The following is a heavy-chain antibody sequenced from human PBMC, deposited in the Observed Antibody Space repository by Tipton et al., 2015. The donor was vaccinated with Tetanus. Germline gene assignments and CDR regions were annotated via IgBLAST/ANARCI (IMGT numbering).Heavy chain of an antibody. J-gene: IGHJ4*02. D-gene: IGHD4-17*01. V-gene: IGHV1-46*01. CDR1: GYTFTSYY. CDR2: INPSGGST. Sequence: QSGPEVKKPGASVKVSCKASGYTFTSYYMHWVRQAPGQGLEWMGIINPSGGSTSYAQKFQGRVTMTRDTSTSTVYMELSSLRSGDTALYACARVYCGDYETGYFDYWAQGTLVTASS. CDR3: ARVYCGDYETGYFDY.